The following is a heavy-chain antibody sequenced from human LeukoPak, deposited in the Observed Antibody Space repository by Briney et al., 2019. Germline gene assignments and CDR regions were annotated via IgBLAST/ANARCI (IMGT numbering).Heavy chain of an antibody. CDR2: FDPEDGET. D-gene: IGHD3-22*01. J-gene: IGHJ4*02. Sequence: GASVKVSCKVSGYTLTELSMHWVRQAPGKGLEWMGGFDPEDGETIYAQKFQGRVTMTEDTSTDTAYMELSSLRSEDTAVYYCATVNQYYGSSGYQRFDYWGQGTLVTVSS. CDR1: GYTLTELS. V-gene: IGHV1-24*01. CDR3: ATVNQYYGSSGYQRFDY.